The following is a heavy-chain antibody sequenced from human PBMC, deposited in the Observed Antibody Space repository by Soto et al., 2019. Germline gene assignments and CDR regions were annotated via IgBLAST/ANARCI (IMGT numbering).Heavy chain of an antibody. D-gene: IGHD3-22*01. CDR3: ARYSYYYDSSGYRPLDY. CDR2: IYYSGST. CDR1: GGSISSGDYY. J-gene: IGHJ4*02. V-gene: IGHV4-30-4*01. Sequence: QVQLQESGPGLVKPSQTLSLTCTVSGGSISSGDYYWSWIRQPPGKGLEWIGYIYYSGSTYYNPSLKSRVTLSVDASKNQSSLKLSSVPAADTAVYYCARYSYYYDSSGYRPLDYWGQGTLVTVSS.